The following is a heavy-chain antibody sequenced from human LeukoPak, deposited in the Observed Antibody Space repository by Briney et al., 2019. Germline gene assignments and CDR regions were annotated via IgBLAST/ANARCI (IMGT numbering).Heavy chain of an antibody. CDR3: TRSRYCSSTSCYGMDV. CDR2: TYYSGST. V-gene: IGHV4-31*03. D-gene: IGHD2-2*01. Sequence: PSETLSLTCTVSGGSISSGGCYWTWIRQHPGKGLEWIGYTYYSGSTYYNPSLTSRVTISVDTSKNQFSLKLSSVTAADTAVYYCTRSRYCSSTSCYGMDVWGQGTTVTVSS. J-gene: IGHJ6*02. CDR1: GGSISSGGCY.